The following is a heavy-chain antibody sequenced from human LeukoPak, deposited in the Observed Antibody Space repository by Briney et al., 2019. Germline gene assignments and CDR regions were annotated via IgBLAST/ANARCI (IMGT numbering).Heavy chain of an antibody. J-gene: IGHJ4*02. CDR3: ARDGIVGATSASYYFDY. D-gene: IGHD1-26*01. CDR2: FDPEDGET. V-gene: IGHV1-24*01. Sequence: ASVQVSCKVSGYTLTELSMHWVRQAPGNGLEWMGGFDPEDGETIYAQKFQGRVTITADESTSTAYMELSSLRSEDTAVYYCARDGIVGATSASYYFDYWGQGTLVAVSS. CDR1: GYTLTELS.